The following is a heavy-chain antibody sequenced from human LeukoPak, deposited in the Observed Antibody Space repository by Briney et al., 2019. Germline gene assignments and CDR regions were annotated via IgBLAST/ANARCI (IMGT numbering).Heavy chain of an antibody. J-gene: IGHJ4*02. D-gene: IGHD3-10*01. CDR2: IKEDGSEK. V-gene: IGHV3-7*03. CDR3: ARSIMGGGAFDY. CDR1: GFTFSSYW. Sequence: PGGSLRVSCEASGFTFSSYWLNWVRQTPGKGLEWVANIKEDGSEKYHVDSVKGRFTISRDNAKSSLYLQMNSLRAEDTALYYCARSIMGGGAFDYWGQGTQVTVSS.